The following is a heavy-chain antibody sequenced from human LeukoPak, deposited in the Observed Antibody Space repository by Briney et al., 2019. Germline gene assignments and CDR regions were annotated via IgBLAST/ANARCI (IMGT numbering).Heavy chain of an antibody. CDR1: GFSVNDNY. CDR2: MFPDGRT. Sequence: GGSLGLSCAVSGFSVNDNYMSWVRQAPGKGLQWVSVMFPDGRTYYADSVKGRFTISRDLARNTLLLQMHSLRADDTAVHYCARTNPVYGDYDYWGQGTLVTVSS. CDR3: ARTNPVYGDYDY. V-gene: IGHV3-53*01. D-gene: IGHD4-17*01. J-gene: IGHJ4*02.